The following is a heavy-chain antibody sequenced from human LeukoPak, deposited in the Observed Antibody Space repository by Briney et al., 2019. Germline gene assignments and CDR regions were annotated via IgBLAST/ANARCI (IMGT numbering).Heavy chain of an antibody. CDR1: GYTFTGYY. CDR2: INPNSGGT. CDR3: ARGSSRPKSFGKTSCYLGY. J-gene: IGHJ4*02. V-gene: IGHV1-2*02. Sequence: ASVKVSCKAPGYTFTGYYMHWVRQAPGQGLEWMGWINPNSGGTNYAQKFQGRVTMTRDTSISTAYMELSRLRSDDTAVYYCARGSSRPKSFGKTSCYLGYWGQGTLVTVSS. D-gene: IGHD2-2*01.